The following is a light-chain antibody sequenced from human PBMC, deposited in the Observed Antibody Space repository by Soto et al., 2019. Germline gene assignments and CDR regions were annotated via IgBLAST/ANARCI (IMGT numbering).Light chain of an antibody. Sequence: EIVLTQSPGTLPLSPGERATLSCRASQSVSSNYLVWYQQKPGRAPRLLIYGASNRATGIPDKFSGSGSGTDFTLTISRLEPEDVAVYYCHQYGSSPTFGQGTKVDIK. CDR3: HQYGSSPT. V-gene: IGKV3-20*01. CDR1: QSVSSNY. CDR2: GAS. J-gene: IGKJ1*01.